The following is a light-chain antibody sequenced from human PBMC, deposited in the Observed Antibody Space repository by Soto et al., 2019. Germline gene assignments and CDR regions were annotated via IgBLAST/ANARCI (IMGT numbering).Light chain of an antibody. J-gene: IGKJ2*01. V-gene: IGKV1-5*01. CDR1: QTISTW. Sequence: IQMTQSPSTLSASIGDRVTITCRASQTISTWLAWYQQKPGKAPKVLIYDASTLESGVPSRFSGSGSGTEFTLTISSLQPDDFANSYCHQYNNHSPYTFGQGTKVDIK. CDR3: HQYNNHSPYT. CDR2: DAS.